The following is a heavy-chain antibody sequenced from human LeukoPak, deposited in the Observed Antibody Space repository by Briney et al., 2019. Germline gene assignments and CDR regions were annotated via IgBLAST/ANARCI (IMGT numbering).Heavy chain of an antibody. CDR1: GGTFSSYA. Sequence: SVKVSCKASGGTFSSYAISWVRQAPGQGLEWMGGIIPIFGTANYAQKFQGRVTITADESTSTAYTELSSLRSEDTAVYYCARAVNPYRSGYCRGVCNWFDPWGQGTLVTVSS. CDR2: IIPIFGTA. J-gene: IGHJ5*02. V-gene: IGHV1-69*01. D-gene: IGHD3-22*01. CDR3: ARAVNPYRSGYCRGVCNWFDP.